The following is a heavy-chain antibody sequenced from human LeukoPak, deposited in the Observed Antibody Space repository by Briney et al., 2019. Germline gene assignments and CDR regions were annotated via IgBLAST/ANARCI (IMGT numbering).Heavy chain of an antibody. Sequence: GGSLRLSCAASGFTFSSYAMHRVRQAPGKGLEWVAVISYDGSNKYYADSVKGRFTISRDNSKNTLYLQMNSLRAEDTAVYYCARSQGDVIAAADYYFDYWGQGTLVTVSS. J-gene: IGHJ4*02. CDR3: ARSQGDVIAAADYYFDY. CDR2: ISYDGSNK. V-gene: IGHV3-30*04. CDR1: GFTFSSYA. D-gene: IGHD6-13*01.